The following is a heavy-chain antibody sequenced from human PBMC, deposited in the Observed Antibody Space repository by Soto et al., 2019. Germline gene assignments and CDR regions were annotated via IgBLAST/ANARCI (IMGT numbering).Heavy chain of an antibody. Sequence: QVQLVQSGAEVKKPGSSVKVSCKASGGTFSSYAISWVRQAPGQGLEWMGGVIPIFGTANYAQKFQGRVTITADESTSTAYMELSSLRSEDTAVYYCAREDAHYDFWSGYYTPFDYWGQGTLVTVSS. CDR1: GGTFSSYA. D-gene: IGHD3-3*01. CDR3: AREDAHYDFWSGYYTPFDY. CDR2: VIPIFGTA. J-gene: IGHJ4*02. V-gene: IGHV1-69*01.